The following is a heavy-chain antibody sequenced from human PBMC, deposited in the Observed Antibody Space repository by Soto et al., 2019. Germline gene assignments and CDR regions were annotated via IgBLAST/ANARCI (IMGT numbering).Heavy chain of an antibody. CDR2: ISYDASDI. V-gene: IGHV3-30*18. D-gene: IGHD5-18*01. CDR1: AFTFSSYR. J-gene: IGHJ6*02. Sequence: QVQLVESGGGVVQSGRFLRLSCAASAFTFSSYRIHWVRQAPGKGLDWVAVISYDASDIYYADSVKGRFTISRDNSKNTLYLQMNSLRAEDTAVYYCVKERYGQLWLEDYGMDVWGQGTTVTVSS. CDR3: VKERYGQLWLEDYGMDV.